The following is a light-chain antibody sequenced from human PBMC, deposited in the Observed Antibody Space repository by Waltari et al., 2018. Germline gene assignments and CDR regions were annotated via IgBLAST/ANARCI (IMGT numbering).Light chain of an antibody. J-gene: IGLJ3*02. V-gene: IGLV3-19*01. CDR2: GKN. Sequence: SSELTQDPAVSVALGQTVRITCQGDSLRSSYASCYQQKPGQAPVLVIYGKNNRPSGIPDRFSGSSSGNTASLTITGAQAEDEADYYCNSRDSSGNHLEGFGGGTKLTVL. CDR1: SLRSSY. CDR3: NSRDSSGNHLEG.